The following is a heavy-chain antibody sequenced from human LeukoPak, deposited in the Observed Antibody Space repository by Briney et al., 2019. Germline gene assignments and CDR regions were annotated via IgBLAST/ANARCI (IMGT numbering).Heavy chain of an antibody. Sequence: TLSLTCTVSGASISSYYWSWIRQPPGKALEWLALIDWDDDKYYSTSLKTRLTISKDTSKNQVVLTMTNMDPVDTATYYCALCITGTINWFDPWGQGTLVTVSS. J-gene: IGHJ5*02. CDR1: GASISSYY. CDR3: ALCITGTINWFDP. D-gene: IGHD1-20*01. V-gene: IGHV2-70*18. CDR2: IDWDDDK.